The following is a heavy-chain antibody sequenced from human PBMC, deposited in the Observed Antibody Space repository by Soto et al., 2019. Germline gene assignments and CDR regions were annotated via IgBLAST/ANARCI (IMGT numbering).Heavy chain of an antibody. Sequence: WGSLRLSCAASGFTFSSYAMSWARQAPGKGLEWVSAISGSGGSTYYADSVKGRFTTSRDNSKNTLYLQMNSLRAEDTAVYYCAKDWDYDYYFDYWGQGTLVTVSS. J-gene: IGHJ4*02. CDR2: ISGSGGST. D-gene: IGHD3-16*01. CDR1: GFTFSSYA. CDR3: AKDWDYDYYFDY. V-gene: IGHV3-23*01.